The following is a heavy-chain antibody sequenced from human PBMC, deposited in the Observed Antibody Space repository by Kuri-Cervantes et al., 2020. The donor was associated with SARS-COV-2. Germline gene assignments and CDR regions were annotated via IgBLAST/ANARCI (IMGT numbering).Heavy chain of an antibody. D-gene: IGHD6-19*01. CDR3: AKAPDVKYSSGWEYFDY. J-gene: IGHJ4*02. CDR2: IRYDGSNK. V-gene: IGHV3-30*02. Sequence: GESLKISCAASGFTFSSYGMHWVRQAPGKGLEWVAFIRYDGSNKYYADSVKGRFTISRDNSKNTLYLQMNSLRAEDTAVYYCAKAPDVKYSSGWEYFDYWGQGTLVTVSS. CDR1: GFTFSSYG.